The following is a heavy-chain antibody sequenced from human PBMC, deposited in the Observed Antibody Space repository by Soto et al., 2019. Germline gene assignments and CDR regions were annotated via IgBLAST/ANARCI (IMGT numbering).Heavy chain of an antibody. CDR2: ISYDGSNK. D-gene: IGHD2-21*02. CDR3: ASAYCGGDCPFDY. V-gene: IGHV3-30-3*01. CDR1: GFTFSSYA. J-gene: IGHJ4*02. Sequence: GGSLRLSCAASGFTFSSYAMHWVRQAPGKGLEWVAVISYDGSNKYYADSVKGRFTISRDNSKNTLYLQMNSLRAEDTAVYYCASAYCGGDCPFDYWGQGTLVTVSS.